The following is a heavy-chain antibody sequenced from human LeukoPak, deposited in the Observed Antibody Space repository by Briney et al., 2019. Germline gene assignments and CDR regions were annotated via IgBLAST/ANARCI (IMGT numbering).Heavy chain of an antibody. CDR3: AKDWEQWLVQGFDY. J-gene: IGHJ4*02. CDR1: GFTVSSNY. Sequence: GGSLRLSCAASGFTVSSNYMSWVRQAPGKGPEWVSVIYSDGSTYYADSVKGRFTISRDTSKNTLYLQMNSLRAEDTAVYYCAKDWEQWLVQGFDYWGQGTLVTVSS. D-gene: IGHD6-19*01. CDR2: IYSDGST. V-gene: IGHV3-53*01.